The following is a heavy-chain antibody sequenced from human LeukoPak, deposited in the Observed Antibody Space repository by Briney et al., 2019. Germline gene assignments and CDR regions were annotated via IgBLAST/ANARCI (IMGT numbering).Heavy chain of an antibody. CDR3: ARAREQRNWFDP. CDR2: VYTSGST. J-gene: IGHJ5*02. Sequence: SETLSLTCTVSGGSISSGSYYWTWIRQPAGNGLEWIGRVYTSGSTYYNPSLKSRVTISVDTSKNQFSLKLSSVTAADTAVYYCARAREQRNWFDPWGQGTLVTVSS. V-gene: IGHV4-61*02. D-gene: IGHD6-25*01. CDR1: GGSISSGSYY.